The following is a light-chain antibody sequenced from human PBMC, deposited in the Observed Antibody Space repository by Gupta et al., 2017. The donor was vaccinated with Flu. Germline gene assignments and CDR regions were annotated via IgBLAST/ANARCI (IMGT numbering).Light chain of an antibody. CDR1: SSDVGGYNY. CDR2: EVS. Sequence: QLALPRPPPPSGPLGRPSPSPAPEPSSDVGGYNYVSWYQQHPGKAPKLMIYEVSKRPSGVPDRFSGSKSGNTASLTVSGLQAEDEADYYCSSYAGSNNRYVFGTGTKVTVL. V-gene: IGLV2-8*01. CDR3: SSYAGSNNRYV. J-gene: IGLJ1*01.